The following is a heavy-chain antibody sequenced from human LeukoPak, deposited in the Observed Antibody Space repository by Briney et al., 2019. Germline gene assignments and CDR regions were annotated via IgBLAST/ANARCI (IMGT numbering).Heavy chain of an antibody. V-gene: IGHV3-23*01. J-gene: IGHJ4*02. CDR3: AKDTGYYHDSSGYYLFDY. CDR1: GFTFSSYA. Sequence: PGGSLRLSCAASGFTFSSYAMSWVRQAPGKGLEWVSAISGSGVSTYYADSVKGRFTISRDNSKNTLYLQMNSLRAEDTAVYYCAKDTGYYHDSSGYYLFDYWGQGTLVTVSS. CDR2: ISGSGVST. D-gene: IGHD3-22*01.